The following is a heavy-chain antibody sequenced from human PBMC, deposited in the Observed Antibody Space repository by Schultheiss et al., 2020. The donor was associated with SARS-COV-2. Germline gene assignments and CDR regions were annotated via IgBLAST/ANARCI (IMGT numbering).Heavy chain of an antibody. CDR2: IYYSGST. CDR1: GGSISSYY. Sequence: SETLSLTCTVSGGSISSYYWSWIRQPPGKGLEWIGYIYYSGSTNYNPSLKSRVTISVDTSKNQFSLKLSSVTAADTAVYYCARALAYYDFWSGYYPNWFDPWGQGTLVTVSS. V-gene: IGHV4-59*08. CDR3: ARALAYYDFWSGYYPNWFDP. D-gene: IGHD3-3*01. J-gene: IGHJ5*02.